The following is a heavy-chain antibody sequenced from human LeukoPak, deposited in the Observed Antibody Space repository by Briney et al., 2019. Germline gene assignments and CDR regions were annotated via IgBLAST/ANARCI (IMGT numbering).Heavy chain of an antibody. J-gene: IGHJ4*02. CDR2: IYTSGST. CDR1: GGSISSYY. Sequence: SETLSLTCTVSGGSISSYYWSWIRQPPGKGLEWIGYIYTSGSTNYNPSLKSRVTISVDTSKNQFSLKLSSVTAADTALYYCARVGQPTDFVVVPSASSDLGMFDYWRQGSLVTVST. CDR3: ARVGQPTDFVVVPSASSDLGMFDY. V-gene: IGHV4-4*09. D-gene: IGHD2-2*01.